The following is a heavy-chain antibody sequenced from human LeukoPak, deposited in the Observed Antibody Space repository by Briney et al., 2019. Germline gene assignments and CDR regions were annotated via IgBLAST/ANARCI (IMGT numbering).Heavy chain of an antibody. CDR2: INPNSGGT. Sequence: ASVKVSCKASGYTFTGYYMHWVRQAPGQGLEWMGWINPNSGGTNYAQKFQDRVTMTRDTSISTAYMELRWLRSDDTAVYYCAREESAAAQHYWGQGTLVTVSS. D-gene: IGHD6-6*01. CDR3: AREESAAAQHY. CDR1: GYTFTGYY. J-gene: IGHJ4*02. V-gene: IGHV1-2*02.